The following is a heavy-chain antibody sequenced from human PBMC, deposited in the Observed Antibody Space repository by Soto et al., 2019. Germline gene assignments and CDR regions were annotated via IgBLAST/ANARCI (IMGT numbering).Heavy chain of an antibody. CDR2: IYYSGST. CDR1: GGSFTTYY. CDR3: TRGAPTIFGVVYDY. Sequence: KPSETLSLTCTVSGGSFTTYYWSWIRQPPGKGLEWIGYIYYSGSTNYNPSLKGRVTISIDTSKNQFSLKLRSVTAADTAVYYCTRGAPTIFGVVYDYWGQGTLVTVSS. V-gene: IGHV4-59*01. J-gene: IGHJ4*02. D-gene: IGHD3-3*01.